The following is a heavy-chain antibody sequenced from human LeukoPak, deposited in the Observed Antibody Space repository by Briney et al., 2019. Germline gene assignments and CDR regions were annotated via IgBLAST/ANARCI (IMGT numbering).Heavy chain of an antibody. CDR2: INHSGST. Sequence: SETLSLTCAVYGGSFSGYYWSWIRQPPGKGLEWIGEINHSGSTNYNPSLKSRVTIPVDTSKNQFSLKLSSVTAADTAVYYCARAAQVTGRPNLGGHFDYWGQGTLVTVSS. J-gene: IGHJ4*02. CDR1: GGSFSGYY. V-gene: IGHV4-34*01. D-gene: IGHD6-6*01. CDR3: ARAAQVTGRPNLGGHFDY.